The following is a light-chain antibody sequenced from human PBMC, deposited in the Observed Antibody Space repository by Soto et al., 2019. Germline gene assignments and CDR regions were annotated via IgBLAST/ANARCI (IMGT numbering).Light chain of an antibody. Sequence: VLTQSPDTLSVSPGERATLSCRASQSVRTNLARYQKKPGQAPRLLIYDASIMATSIPTRCSASGSWTDFTLIITSLQSEDSAVYDCQQYHVWPPLTFGGGTKVEIK. CDR2: DAS. V-gene: IGKV3-15*01. J-gene: IGKJ4*01. CDR1: QSVRTN. CDR3: QQYHVWPPLT.